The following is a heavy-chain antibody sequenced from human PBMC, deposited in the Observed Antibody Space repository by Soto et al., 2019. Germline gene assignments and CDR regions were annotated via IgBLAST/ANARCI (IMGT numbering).Heavy chain of an antibody. V-gene: IGHV1-69*06. D-gene: IGHD2-21*02. CDR1: GGTSSNFV. CDR2: ILPMFGAV. CDR3: ARPKRSGYDRGDSYYHTMDV. J-gene: IGHJ6*02. Sequence: QMQLVQSGAEVKKSGSSVKVSCKASGGTSSNFVITWVRQVPGQGLEWLGGILPMFGAVKYAQKFQDRLTITADRSTTIAAMELGSLRPDATAVYYCARPKRSGYDRGDSYYHTMDVWGHGTTVTVS.